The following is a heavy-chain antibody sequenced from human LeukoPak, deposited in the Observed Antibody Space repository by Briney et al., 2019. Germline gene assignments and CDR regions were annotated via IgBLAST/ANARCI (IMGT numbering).Heavy chain of an antibody. D-gene: IGHD1-1*01. CDR3: AREGTSGTHLNWFDP. CDR2: IYGRGST. J-gene: IGHJ5*02. CDR1: GGSISSYY. V-gene: IGHV4-59*01. Sequence: SGTLSLTCTVSGGSISSYYWSWIRQPPGEGLEWIGHIYGRGSTNYNPSLKSRVTLSVDTSKNQFSLKLSSVTAADTAVYYCAREGTSGTHLNWFDPWGQGTLVTVSS.